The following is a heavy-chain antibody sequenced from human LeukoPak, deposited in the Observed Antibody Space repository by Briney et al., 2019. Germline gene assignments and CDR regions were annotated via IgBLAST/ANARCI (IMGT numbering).Heavy chain of an antibody. D-gene: IGHD6-19*01. J-gene: IGHJ5*02. CDR3: ARDQGYISFEP. Sequence: ASVKVSCKASGYTFTAYYMHWVRQAPGQGLEWMGRINPNSGGTDYAQKFQGRVTMTRDTSITTAYMELSSLISDDTAVYYCARDQGYISFEPWGQGTLVTVSS. CDR2: INPNSGGT. CDR1: GYTFTAYY. V-gene: IGHV1-2*06.